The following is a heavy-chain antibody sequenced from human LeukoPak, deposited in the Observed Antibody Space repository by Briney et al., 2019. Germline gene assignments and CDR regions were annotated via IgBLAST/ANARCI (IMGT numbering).Heavy chain of an antibody. J-gene: IGHJ6*02. D-gene: IGHD2-2*01. CDR3: ARRDGYCSSTSCYADYYYGMDV. V-gene: IGHV5-51*01. CDR2: IYPGDSAT. Sequence: GESLKISCKGSGYSFTSYWIGWVRQMPGKGLEWMAIIYPGDSATTYSPSFHGQVTISADKSISTAYLQWSSLKASDTAMYYCARRDGYCSSTSCYADYYYGMDVWGQGTTVTVSS. CDR1: GYSFTSYW.